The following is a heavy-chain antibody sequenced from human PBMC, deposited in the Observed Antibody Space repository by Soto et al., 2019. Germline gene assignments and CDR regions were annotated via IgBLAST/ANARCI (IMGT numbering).Heavy chain of an antibody. J-gene: IGHJ4*02. V-gene: IGHV3-23*01. Sequence: PGGSLRLSCAASEFTFSSYAMSWVRQAPGKGLEWVSAISGSGGSTYYADSVKGRFTISRDNSKNTLYLQMNSLRAEDTAVYYCAKSTTWIQEGYFDYWGQGTLVTVSS. CDR2: ISGSGGST. CDR3: AKSTTWIQEGYFDY. CDR1: EFTFSSYA. D-gene: IGHD5-18*01.